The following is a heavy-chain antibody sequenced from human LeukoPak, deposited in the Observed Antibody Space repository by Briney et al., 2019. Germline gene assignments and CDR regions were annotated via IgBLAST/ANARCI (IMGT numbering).Heavy chain of an antibody. CDR1: GFTLSSYA. J-gene: IGHJ4*02. CDR3: AKGVARGREGYNWQYYFDY. Sequence: GGSLRLSCAASGFTLSSYAMSWVRQAPGKGLKWVSAISGSGGSTYYADSVKGRFTISRDNSKNTLYLQMNSLRAEDTALYYCAKGVARGREGYNWQYYFDYWGQGTLVTVYS. V-gene: IGHV3-23*01. CDR2: ISGSGGST. D-gene: IGHD5-24*01.